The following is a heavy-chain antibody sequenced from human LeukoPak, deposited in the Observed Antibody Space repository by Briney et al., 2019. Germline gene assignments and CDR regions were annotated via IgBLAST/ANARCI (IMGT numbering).Heavy chain of an antibody. CDR2: ISGDSDRT. J-gene: IGHJ3*01. D-gene: IGHD4-17*01. CDR1: GFTFSSHV. V-gene: IGHV3-23*01. Sequence: PGAPLRLSCAASGFTFSSHVMNWVRQAPGKGLEWISSISGDSDRTFCADSVKGRFTISRDNSKNTLYLQMNSLRAEDTALYYCARRAVTVTTSWGAFDAWGQGTMVTVSS. CDR3: ARRAVTVTTSWGAFDA.